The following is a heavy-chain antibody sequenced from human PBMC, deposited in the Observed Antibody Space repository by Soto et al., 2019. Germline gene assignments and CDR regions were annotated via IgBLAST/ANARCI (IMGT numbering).Heavy chain of an antibody. V-gene: IGHV2-5*01. D-gene: IGHD6-6*01. CDR1: GFSLSTSGVG. CDR3: ARGLATLPVFAFDI. Sequence: QGTLKESGPTLVKPTQTLTLTCSFSGFSLSTSGVGVGWIRQSPGKALEWLALIYWSGDEHYRPSLKSRLSIIKDTSTNHVVLIMTDMDPVDTATYYFARGLATLPVFAFDIWGQGTMVTVSS. CDR2: IYWSGDE. J-gene: IGHJ3*02.